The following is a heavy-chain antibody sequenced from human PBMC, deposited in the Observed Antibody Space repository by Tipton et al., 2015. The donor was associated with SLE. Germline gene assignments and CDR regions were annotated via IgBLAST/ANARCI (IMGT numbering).Heavy chain of an antibody. D-gene: IGHD6-19*01. CDR2: IYTSGST. CDR3: ARSGTARIAGAGPAFDI. V-gene: IGHV4-61*02. Sequence: TLSLTCTVSGGSISSSSYYWSWIRQPAGKGLEWIGRIYTSGSTNYNPSLKSRVTISVDTSKNQFSLKLSSVTAADTAVYYCARSGTARIAGAGPAFDIWGQGTMVTVSS. J-gene: IGHJ3*02. CDR1: GGSISSSSYY.